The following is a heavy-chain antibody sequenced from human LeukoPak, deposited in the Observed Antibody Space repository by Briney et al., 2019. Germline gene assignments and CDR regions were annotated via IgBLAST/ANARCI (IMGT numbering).Heavy chain of an antibody. J-gene: IGHJ2*01. D-gene: IGHD3-16*01. V-gene: IGHV3-23*01. CDR3: AKYGSGQLWLLGWYFDF. CDR1: GYTFYNYA. CDR2: ISHDGAST. Sequence: GRSQRLSCAASGYTFYNYAVTWVRQAPGKGLEWVSSISHDGASTHYADSVKGRFTISRDNSKNTVFLQMDSLRAEDTAVYFCAKYGSGQLWLLGWYFDFWGRGTLVSVSS.